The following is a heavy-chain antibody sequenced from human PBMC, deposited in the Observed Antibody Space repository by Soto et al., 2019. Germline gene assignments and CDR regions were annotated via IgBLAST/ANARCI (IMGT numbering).Heavy chain of an antibody. CDR3: AREVRYYDSSGYSPAFDY. J-gene: IGHJ4*02. D-gene: IGHD3-22*01. Sequence: SETLSLTCAVSGGSISSSNWWSWVRQPPGKGLEWIGEIYHSGSTNYSPSLKSRVTISVDKSKNQFSLKLSSVTAADTAVYYCAREVRYYDSSGYSPAFDYWGQGTLVTVSS. CDR2: IYHSGST. CDR1: GGSISSSNW. V-gene: IGHV4-4*02.